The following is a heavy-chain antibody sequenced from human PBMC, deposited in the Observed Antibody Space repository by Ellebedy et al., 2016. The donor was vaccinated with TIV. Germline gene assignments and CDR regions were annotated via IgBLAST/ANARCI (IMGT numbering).Heavy chain of an antibody. V-gene: IGHV4-59*12. CDR3: ARGKQLVRGPHPTAPAYFDY. J-gene: IGHJ4*02. CDR1: GGSISSYY. D-gene: IGHD6-6*01. Sequence: SETLSLXXTVSGGSISSYYWSWIRQPPGKGLEWIGYIYYSGSTNYNPSPKSRVTISVDTSKNQFSLNLSSVTAADTAVYYCARGKQLVRGPHPTAPAYFDYWGQGTLVTVSS. CDR2: IYYSGST.